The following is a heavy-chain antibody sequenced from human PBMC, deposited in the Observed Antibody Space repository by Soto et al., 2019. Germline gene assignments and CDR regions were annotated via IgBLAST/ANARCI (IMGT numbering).Heavy chain of an antibody. D-gene: IGHD2-21*02. CDR1: GFTFSSYG. Sequence: QVQLVESGGGVVQPGRSLRLSCAASGFTFSSYGMHWVRQAPGKGLEWVAVISYDGSNKYYADYVKGRLTISRDNSKNTLYLHRNRLIAEVTAVYYCAKSHGAYCGGDCYSSFDYWGQGTLVTVSS. V-gene: IGHV3-30*18. J-gene: IGHJ4*02. CDR2: ISYDGSNK. CDR3: AKSHGAYCGGDCYSSFDY.